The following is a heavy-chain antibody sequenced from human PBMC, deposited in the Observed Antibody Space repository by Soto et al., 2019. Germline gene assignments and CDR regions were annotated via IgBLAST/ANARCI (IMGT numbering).Heavy chain of an antibody. J-gene: IGHJ4*02. V-gene: IGHV3-21*06. CDR2: ISSHGRDI. Sequence: EVQLVESGGGLVKPGGSVRLSCEASGFTFTSDSMTWVRQAPGKGLGWVSSISSHGRDIFYADSVKGRFTISRDNAKVSLHLQMISLTGEDSAVYYCARGAALAGKLDLWGQGTLVTVSS. CDR3: ARGAALAGKLDL. D-gene: IGHD6-19*01. CDR1: GFTFTSDS.